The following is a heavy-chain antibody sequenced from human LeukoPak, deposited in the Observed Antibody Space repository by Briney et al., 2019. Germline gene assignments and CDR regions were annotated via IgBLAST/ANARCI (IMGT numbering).Heavy chain of an antibody. CDR1: GFTFSSYW. CDR3: ARSGCSYGHRHFDY. J-gene: IGHJ4*02. CDR2: IKQDGSEK. D-gene: IGHD5-18*01. V-gene: IGHV3-7*01. Sequence: GGSLRLSCAASGFTFSSYWMSWVRQAPGKGLEWVANIKQDGSEKYYVDSVKGRFTISRDNAKNSLYLQMNSLRAEDTAVYYCARSGCSYGHRHFDYWGQGTLVTVSS.